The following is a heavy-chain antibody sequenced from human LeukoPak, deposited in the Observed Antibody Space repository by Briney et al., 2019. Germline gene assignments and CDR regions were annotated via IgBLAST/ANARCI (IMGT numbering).Heavy chain of an antibody. V-gene: IGHV4-39*01. CDR3: AQSLGSSNWIGNWFDP. CDR1: GGSISSSSHS. D-gene: IGHD6-13*01. Sequence: SGTLSLTCTVSGGSISSSSHSWGWIRQPPGKGLEWTGSIYYTGRTYYNPSLQSRVTISVDTSKNQFSLKLSSVTAADTAVYYCAQSLGSSNWIGNWFDPWGQGTLVTVSS. J-gene: IGHJ5*02. CDR2: IYYTGRT.